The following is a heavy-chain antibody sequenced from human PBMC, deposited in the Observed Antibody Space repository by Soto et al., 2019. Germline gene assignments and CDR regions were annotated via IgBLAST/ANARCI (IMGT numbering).Heavy chain of an antibody. Sequence: GGSLRLSCAASGFTFSSYEMKWVRQAPGKGLEWVSYISGSGSNIYYQDSVEGRFTISRDNAKSSLYLQMNSLRAEDTAVYYCARARRGPLDVWGQGTTVTVSS. D-gene: IGHD5-12*01. CDR1: GFTFSSYE. V-gene: IGHV3-48*03. CDR3: ARARRGPLDV. J-gene: IGHJ6*02. CDR2: ISGSGSNI.